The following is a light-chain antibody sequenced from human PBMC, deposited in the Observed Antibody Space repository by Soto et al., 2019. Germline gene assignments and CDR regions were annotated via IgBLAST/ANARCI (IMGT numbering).Light chain of an antibody. J-gene: IGKJ2*01. CDR1: QSISNY. CDR2: AES. CDR3: QQSYSTPYT. V-gene: IGKV1-39*01. Sequence: IQMTQSPSSLSASVGDRITITCRASQSISNYLNWYQQKPGKAPKLLIYAESNLQNGVPSRFTGSGSGTDFTLTITSLQPEDFATYHCQQSYSTPYTFGQWTKLEIK.